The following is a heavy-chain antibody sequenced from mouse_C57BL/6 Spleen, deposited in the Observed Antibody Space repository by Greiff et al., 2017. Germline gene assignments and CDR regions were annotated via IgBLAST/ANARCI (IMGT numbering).Heavy chain of an antibody. CDR1: GYTFTSYW. Sequence: VQLQQSGAELAKPGASVKLSCKASGYTFTSYWMHWVKQRPGQGLEWIGYINPSSGYTKYNQKFKDKATLTADKSSSTAYMQRSSLTDEDSAVYYWARGGVTTGPWFAYWGQGTLVTVSA. V-gene: IGHV1-7*01. CDR3: ARGGVTTGPWFAY. J-gene: IGHJ3*01. D-gene: IGHD2-2*01. CDR2: INPSSGYT.